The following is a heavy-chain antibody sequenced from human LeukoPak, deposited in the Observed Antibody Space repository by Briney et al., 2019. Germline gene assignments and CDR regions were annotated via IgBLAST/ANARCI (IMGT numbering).Heavy chain of an antibody. J-gene: IGHJ3*02. V-gene: IGHV4-4*07. CDR1: GGSINSQY. D-gene: IGHD2-15*01. Sequence: SETLSLTCTVSGGSINSQYWSWIRQPAGKGLEWIGRMYTNGESDYNPSLKSRVTMSVDTSKKQFSLKLNSMTAADTAVYYCARAVCSGGTCYSSRGAFDIWGQGTMVTVSS. CDR2: MYTNGES. CDR3: ARAVCSGGTCYSSRGAFDI.